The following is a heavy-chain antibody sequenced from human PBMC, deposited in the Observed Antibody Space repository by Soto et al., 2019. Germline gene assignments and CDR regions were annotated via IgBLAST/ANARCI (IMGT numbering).Heavy chain of an antibody. CDR3: ASASGSGATCYGGEFAFDI. Sequence: GGSLRLSCAASGFTFTGYDFHWVGQAPGKGLEWVSSSGIAGETYYPDTVNGRFTFSREDAANSLYLQMNSLRAGDTAVYYCASASGSGATCYGGEFAFDIGGKMTMITVAS. D-gene: IGHD2-15*01. CDR1: GFTFTGYD. J-gene: IGHJ3*02. V-gene: IGHV3-13*01. CDR2: SGIAGET.